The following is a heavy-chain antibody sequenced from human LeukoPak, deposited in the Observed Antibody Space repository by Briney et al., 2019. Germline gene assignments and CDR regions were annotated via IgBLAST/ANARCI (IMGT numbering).Heavy chain of an antibody. CDR2: INPNSGET. CDR1: GYTFTDYY. J-gene: IGHJ4*02. D-gene: IGHD4-11*01. CDR3: ARDRDYSNTERGFDY. Sequence: ASVKASCKTSGYTFTDYYIHWVRQAPGQGLEWMGWINPNSGETNSAQKFQGRVTMTGDTSISTAYMELRRVTSDDTAAYYCARDRDYSNTERGFDYWGQGTLVTVSS. V-gene: IGHV1-2*02.